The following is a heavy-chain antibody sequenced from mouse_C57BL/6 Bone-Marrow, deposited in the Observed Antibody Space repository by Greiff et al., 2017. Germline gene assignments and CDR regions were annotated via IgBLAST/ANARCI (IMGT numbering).Heavy chain of an antibody. CDR1: GYTFTSYD. Sequence: QVQLKESGPELVKPGASVKLSCKASGYTFTSYDINWVKQRPGQGLEWIGWIYPRDGSTKYNEKFKGKATLTVDTSSRTAYMELHSLTSEDSAVYFCARLEFDGSSGDWYFDDWGTGTTVTVSS. J-gene: IGHJ1*03. CDR2: IYPRDGST. V-gene: IGHV1-85*01. CDR3: ARLEFDGSSGDWYFDD. D-gene: IGHD1-1*01.